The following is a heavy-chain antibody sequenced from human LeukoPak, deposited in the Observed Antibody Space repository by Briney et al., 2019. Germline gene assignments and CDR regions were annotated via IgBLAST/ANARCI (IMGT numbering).Heavy chain of an antibody. CDR3: AKGAYSSSELAY. CDR1: GFTFSSYS. CDR2: ISGSGGST. D-gene: IGHD6-6*01. V-gene: IGHV3-23*01. Sequence: GGSLRLSCAASGFTFSSYSMNWVRQAPGKGLEWVSAISGSGGSTYYADSVKGRFTISRDNSKNTLYVQMNSLRAEDTAVYYCAKGAYSSSELAYWGQGTLVTVSS. J-gene: IGHJ4*02.